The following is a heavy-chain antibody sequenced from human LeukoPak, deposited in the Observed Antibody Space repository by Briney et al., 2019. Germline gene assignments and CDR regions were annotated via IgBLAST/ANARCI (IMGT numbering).Heavy chain of an antibody. J-gene: IGHJ4*02. Sequence: GGSLRLSCTASGFTFSSYGMHWVRQAPGKGLEWVAVIWYDGSNKYYADSVKGRFTISRDNSKNTLYLQMNSLRAEDTAVYYCAKGETVGATGGDYWGQGTLVTVSS. CDR3: AKGETVGATGGDY. CDR1: GFTFSSYG. CDR2: IWYDGSNK. D-gene: IGHD1-26*01. V-gene: IGHV3-33*06.